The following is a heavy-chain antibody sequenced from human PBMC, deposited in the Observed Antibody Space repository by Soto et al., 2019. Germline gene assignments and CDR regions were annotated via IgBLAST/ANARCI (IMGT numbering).Heavy chain of an antibody. CDR3: ARDARLLWFGESPTLDYYYYDMDV. CDR2: IYYSGST. J-gene: IGHJ6*03. V-gene: IGHV4-31*03. Sequence: SETLSLTCTVSGGSISSGGYYWSWIRQHPGKGLEWIGYIYYSGSTYYNPSLKSRVTISVDTSKNQFSLKLSSVTAADTAVYYCARDARLLWFGESPTLDYYYYDMDVWGKGTTVTVSS. D-gene: IGHD3-10*01. CDR1: GGSISSGGYY.